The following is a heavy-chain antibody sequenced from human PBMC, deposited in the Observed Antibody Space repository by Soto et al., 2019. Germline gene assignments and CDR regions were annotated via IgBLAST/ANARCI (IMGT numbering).Heavy chain of an antibody. V-gene: IGHV3-23*01. Sequence: GGSLRLSCAASGFTFSSYAMSWVRQAPGKGLEWVSAISGSGGSTYYADSVKGRFTISRDNSKNTLYLQMNSLRAEDTAVYYCAKVSGGSYFSRALFDYWGQGTLVTVSS. CDR2: ISGSGGST. CDR3: AKVSGGSYFSRALFDY. CDR1: GFTFSSYA. D-gene: IGHD2-15*01. J-gene: IGHJ4*02.